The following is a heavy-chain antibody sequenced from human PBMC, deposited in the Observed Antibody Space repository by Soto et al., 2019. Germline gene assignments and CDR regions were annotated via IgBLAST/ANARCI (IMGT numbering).Heavy chain of an antibody. CDR2: IFPSGTT. V-gene: IGHV4-30-2*01. Sequence: SETLSLTCGVSGGSLSGATYSWNWIRQPPGKGLEWIGYIFPSGTTYYNPSLKSRVTISIDVSKNQFSLSLRSLTAADTAVYYCARSRQFDYWSQGTLVTVSS. CDR1: GGSLSGATYS. J-gene: IGHJ4*02. CDR3: ARSRQFDY.